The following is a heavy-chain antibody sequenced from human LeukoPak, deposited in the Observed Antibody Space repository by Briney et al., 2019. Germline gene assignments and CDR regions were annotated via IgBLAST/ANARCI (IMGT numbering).Heavy chain of an antibody. CDR1: GGTFSSYA. V-gene: IGHV1-69*05. Sequence: ASVKVSCKASGGTFSSYAISWVRQAPGQGLEWMGRIIPIFGTANYAQKFQGRVTITTDESTNTAYMELSSLRSEDTAVYYCARAPIAVAGNFDYWGQGTLVTVSS. CDR2: IIPIFGTA. D-gene: IGHD6-19*01. CDR3: ARAPIAVAGNFDY. J-gene: IGHJ4*02.